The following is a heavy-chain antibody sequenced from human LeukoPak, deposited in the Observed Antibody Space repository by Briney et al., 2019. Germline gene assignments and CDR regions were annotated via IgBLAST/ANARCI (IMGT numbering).Heavy chain of an antibody. J-gene: IGHJ5*02. CDR2: IIPIFGTA. V-gene: IGHV1-69*05. Sequence: ASVKVSCKASGYTFTSYGISWVRQAPGQGLEWMGGIIPIFGTANYAQKFQGRVTITTDESTSTAYMELSSLRSEDTAVYYCAWAKSWNYDNWFDPWGQGTLVTVSS. D-gene: IGHD1-7*01. CDR1: GYTFTSYG. CDR3: AWAKSWNYDNWFDP.